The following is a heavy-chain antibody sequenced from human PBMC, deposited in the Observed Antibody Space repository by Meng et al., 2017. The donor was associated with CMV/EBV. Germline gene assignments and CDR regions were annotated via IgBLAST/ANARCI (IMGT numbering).Heavy chain of an antibody. D-gene: IGHD6-13*01. CDR2: IYYSGST. Sequence: SETLSLTCTVSGGSISSGGYYWSWIRQHPGKGLEWIGYIYYSGSTYYNPSLKSRVTISVDTSKNQFSLKLSSVTAADTAVYYCARDLRIAAAGTPYGWFDPWGQGTLVTVSS. CDR3: ARDLRIAAAGTPYGWFDP. J-gene: IGHJ5*02. V-gene: IGHV4-31*03. CDR1: GGSISSGGYY.